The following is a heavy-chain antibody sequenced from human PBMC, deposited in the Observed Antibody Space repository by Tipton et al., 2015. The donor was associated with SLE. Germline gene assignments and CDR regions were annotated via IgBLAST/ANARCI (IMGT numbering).Heavy chain of an antibody. D-gene: IGHD5-24*01. J-gene: IGHJ4*02. Sequence: GLVKPSETLSLTCAVYGGSISDANYYWSWIRQYPGKGLEWIGYIHHSGNTYYNPSLKSRLDISVDTARNQFSLRLSSVTAADTALYFCARRARDGWFFDSWARDYWSPSPQ. CDR3: ARRARDGWFFDS. V-gene: IGHV4-31*11. CDR1: GGSISDANYY. CDR2: IHHSGNT.